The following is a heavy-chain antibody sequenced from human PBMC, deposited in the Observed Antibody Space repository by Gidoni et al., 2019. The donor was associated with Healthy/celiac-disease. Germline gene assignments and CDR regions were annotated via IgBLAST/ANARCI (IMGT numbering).Heavy chain of an antibody. CDR1: GGTFSSYA. CDR3: ARGEYCSSTSCYAGNAFDI. Sequence: QVQLVQSGAEVKKPGSSVKVSCKASGGTFSSYAISWVRQAPGQGLEWMGGIIPIFGTANYEQKFQGRVTITADESTSTAYMELSSLRSEDTAVDYCARGEYCSSTSCYAGNAFDIWGQGTMVTVSS. V-gene: IGHV1-69*01. J-gene: IGHJ3*02. D-gene: IGHD2-2*01. CDR2: IIPIFGTA.